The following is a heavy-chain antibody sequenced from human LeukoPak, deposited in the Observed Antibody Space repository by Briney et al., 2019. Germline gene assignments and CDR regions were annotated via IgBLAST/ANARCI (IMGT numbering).Heavy chain of an antibody. CDR2: INGYNGNT. V-gene: IGHV1-18*04. CDR3: AREGWGTYSSGPYYFDY. J-gene: IGHJ4*02. CDR1: GYTFTRNG. D-gene: IGHD6-19*01. Sequence: GASVKVSCKASGYTFTRNGISWVRQAPGQGLEWMGWINGYNGNTKYAQKLQGRVTMTTDTSTTPDYMELRRLRSDATAVYYCAREGWGTYSSGPYYFDYWGQGTLVTVSS.